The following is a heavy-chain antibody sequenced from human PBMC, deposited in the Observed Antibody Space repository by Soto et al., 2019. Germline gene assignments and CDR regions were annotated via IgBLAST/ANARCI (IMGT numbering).Heavy chain of an antibody. V-gene: IGHV3-23*01. Sequence: GGSLRLSCAASGFTFSSYAMSWVRQAPGKGLEWVSAISGRGGSTYYADSVKGRFTISRDNSKNTLYLQMNSLRAEDTAVYYCAKGVLYGSGSYYTDDAFDIWGQGTMVTVSS. CDR1: GFTFSSYA. J-gene: IGHJ3*02. CDR3: AKGVLYGSGSYYTDDAFDI. D-gene: IGHD3-10*01. CDR2: ISGRGGST.